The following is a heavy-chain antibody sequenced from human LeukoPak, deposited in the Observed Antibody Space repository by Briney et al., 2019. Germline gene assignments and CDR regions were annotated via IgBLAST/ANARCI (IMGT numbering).Heavy chain of an antibody. D-gene: IGHD3-16*01. Sequence: ASVKVSCKASGYTFTSYYIHWVRQAPGQGLEWMGIINPSGGSTSYAQKFQGRVTMTRDTSTSTVYMELSSLRAEDTAVYYCAKDDDWGRYKHWGQGTLVTVSS. J-gene: IGHJ1*01. V-gene: IGHV1-46*01. CDR1: GYTFTSYY. CDR3: AKDDDWGRYKH. CDR2: INPSGGST.